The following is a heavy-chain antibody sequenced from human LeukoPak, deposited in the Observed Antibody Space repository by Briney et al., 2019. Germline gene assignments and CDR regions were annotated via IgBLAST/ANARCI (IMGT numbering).Heavy chain of an antibody. Sequence: FTYSASGFTFHGSWMNWVRQAPGKGLEWVANMDPSGSQTRYVDSVKGRFTISKDDPGTSLYLEMHSLRAEDTAIYYCAVWTSGNYWGQGTLVTVSS. V-gene: IGHV3-7*01. J-gene: IGHJ4*02. CDR3: AVWTSGNY. D-gene: IGHD1-1*01. CDR2: MDPSGSQT. CDR1: GFTFHGSW.